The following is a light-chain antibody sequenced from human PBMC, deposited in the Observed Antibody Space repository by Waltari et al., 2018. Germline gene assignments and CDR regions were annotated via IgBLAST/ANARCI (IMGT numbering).Light chain of an antibody. CDR2: DNN. CDR3: GTWDSSLSIVI. Sequence: QSLFTHPPSVSPAPGQKLTTSSPGSSPQTRNRSVSWSQQTPGTAPNLIIYDNNKRPSGIPDRFSASKSGTSATLGITGLQTGDEADYYCGTWDSSLSIVIFGGGTKLTVL. J-gene: IGLJ2*01. CDR1: SPQTRNRS. V-gene: IGLV1-51*01.